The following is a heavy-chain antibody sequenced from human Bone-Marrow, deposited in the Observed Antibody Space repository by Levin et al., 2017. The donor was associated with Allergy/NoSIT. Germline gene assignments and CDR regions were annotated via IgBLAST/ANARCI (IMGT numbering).Heavy chain of an antibody. V-gene: IGHV3-23*01. CDR1: GFSFSTFT. CDR3: AKDRITMLGVGHPGWFDP. Sequence: GESLKISCAASGFSFSTFTMSWVRQPPGKGLEWVSGITGSGDSTYYADSVKGRFTISRDNSKNILYLQMNSLRAEDTATYYCAKDRITMLGVGHPGWFDPWGQGTRVTVSS. CDR2: ITGSGDST. J-gene: IGHJ5*02. D-gene: IGHD3-3*01.